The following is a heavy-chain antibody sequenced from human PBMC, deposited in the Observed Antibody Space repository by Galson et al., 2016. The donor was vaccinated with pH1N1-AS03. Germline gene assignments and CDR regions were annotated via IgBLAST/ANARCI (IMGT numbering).Heavy chain of an antibody. Sequence: SVKVSCKASGYTFSSYGISWVRQAPGQGLEWMGWITAYNGNSNYAQRVQGRATMTSDTSTTTAYLELRSLRPDDTAVYYCASGTSDAFDIWGQGTMVTVSS. J-gene: IGHJ3*02. V-gene: IGHV1-18*04. CDR3: ASGTSDAFDI. CDR2: ITAYNGNS. D-gene: IGHD1-1*01. CDR1: GYTFSSYG.